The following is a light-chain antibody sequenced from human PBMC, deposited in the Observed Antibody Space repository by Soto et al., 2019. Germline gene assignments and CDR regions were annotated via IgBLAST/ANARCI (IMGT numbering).Light chain of an antibody. CDR2: TNN. V-gene: IGLV1-44*01. CDR1: SSNIGSNT. CDR3: ATWDDSLNGWV. Sequence: QSALTQPPSASGTPGQRVTISCSGGSSNIGSNTVNWYQQLPGTAPKLLIYTNNQRPSGVPDRFSGSKSGTSASLAISGVQSEEEADYYCATWDDSLNGWVFGTGTKVTVL. J-gene: IGLJ1*01.